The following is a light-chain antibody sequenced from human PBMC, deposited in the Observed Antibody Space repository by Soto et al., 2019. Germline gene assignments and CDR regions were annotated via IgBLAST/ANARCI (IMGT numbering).Light chain of an antibody. CDR2: YDD. J-gene: IGLJ1*01. V-gene: IGLV1-36*01. CDR1: SSNIGNNA. CDR3: AAWDDSLNGRYV. Sequence: QSVLTQPPSVSEAPSQRVTIACSGSSSNIGNNAVNWYQQLPGKAPKLLIYYDDLLPSGVSDRFSGSKSGTSASLAISGLQSEDEADYYCAAWDDSLNGRYVFGTGSKVTVL.